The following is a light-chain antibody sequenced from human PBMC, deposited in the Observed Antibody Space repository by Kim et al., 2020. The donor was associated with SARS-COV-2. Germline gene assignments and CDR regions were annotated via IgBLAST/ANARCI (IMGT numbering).Light chain of an antibody. V-gene: IGKV3-20*01. CDR1: QSITGSY. Sequence: SPGERATLSCRARQSITGSYLAWYQQKPGQAPRLLIYDASTRATGIPDRFSGSGSGTDFTLTISRLEPEDFAVYYCQQYGSSPRTFGQGTKVDIK. J-gene: IGKJ1*01. CDR3: QQYGSSPRT. CDR2: DAS.